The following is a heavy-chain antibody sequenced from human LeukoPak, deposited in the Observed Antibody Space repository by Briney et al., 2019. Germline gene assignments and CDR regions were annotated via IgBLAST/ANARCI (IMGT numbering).Heavy chain of an antibody. V-gene: IGHV1-46*01. Sequence: ASVTVSCKASGYTFTSYYMHWMRQAPGQGLEWMGIINPSGGSTSYAQKFQGRVTMTRDTSTSTVYMELSSLRSEDTAVYYCARGPSPIIYDFWSGYLGYWGQGTLVTVSS. D-gene: IGHD3-3*01. CDR3: ARGPSPIIYDFWSGYLGY. CDR1: GYTFTSYY. CDR2: INPSGGST. J-gene: IGHJ4*02.